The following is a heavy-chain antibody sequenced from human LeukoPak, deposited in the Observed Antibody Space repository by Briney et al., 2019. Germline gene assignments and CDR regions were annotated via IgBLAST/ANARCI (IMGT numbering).Heavy chain of an antibody. D-gene: IGHD3-9*01. Sequence: PGGSLRLSCAASGFTFSSYAMSWVRQAPGKGLEWVSAISGSGGSTYYADSVKGRFTISRDNSKNTLYLQMNSPRAEDTAVYYCAKSFFDWLRYDAFDIWGQGTMVTVSS. CDR3: AKSFFDWLRYDAFDI. CDR1: GFTFSSYA. J-gene: IGHJ3*02. CDR2: ISGSGGST. V-gene: IGHV3-23*01.